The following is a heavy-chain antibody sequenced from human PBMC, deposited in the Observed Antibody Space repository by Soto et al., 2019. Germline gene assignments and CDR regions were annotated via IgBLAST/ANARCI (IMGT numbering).Heavy chain of an antibody. CDR3: ARSGYSYGYSIPNSERFDP. CDR1: GGSISSYY. V-gene: IGHV4-59*01. J-gene: IGHJ5*02. Sequence: SETLSLTCTVSGGSISSYYWSWIRQPPGKGLEWIGYFYYSGSTNYNPSLKSRVTISADTSKNQFSLRLSSVTAADTAVYYCARSGYSYGYSIPNSERFDPWGQGTLVTVSS. CDR2: FYYSGST. D-gene: IGHD5-18*01.